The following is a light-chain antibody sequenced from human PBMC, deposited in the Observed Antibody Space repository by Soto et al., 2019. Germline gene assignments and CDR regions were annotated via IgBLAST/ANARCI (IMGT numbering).Light chain of an antibody. V-gene: IGKV1-5*03. Sequence: DIQITQSPSTLSASVGARVAITCRASDNIVHWVAWYQQKPGKAPKLLIYKAANLADEVPSRFAGSGSGTDFTLTITRLQPDDFATYYCQHYNSFSRTFGQGTKVDIK. CDR1: DNIVHW. J-gene: IGKJ1*01. CDR3: QHYNSFSRT. CDR2: KAA.